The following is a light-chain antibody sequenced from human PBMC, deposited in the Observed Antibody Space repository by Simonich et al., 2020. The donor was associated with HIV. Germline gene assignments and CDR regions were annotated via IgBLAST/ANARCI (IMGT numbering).Light chain of an antibody. CDR1: HNIITY. J-gene: IGKJ2*01. V-gene: IGKV1-39*01. CDR2: AAS. Sequence: DIQMTQSPSSLSASVGDRVTITCRASHNIITYLYWYQQKPGKAPKLLIYAASRLQSGVPSRFSGSGSGTDFTLTISSLQPEDFATYYCQQSNYTPYTFGQGTKLELK. CDR3: QQSNYTPYT.